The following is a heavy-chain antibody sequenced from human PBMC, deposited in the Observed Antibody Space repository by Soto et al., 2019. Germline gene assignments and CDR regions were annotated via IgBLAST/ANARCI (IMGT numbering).Heavy chain of an antibody. V-gene: IGHV1-2*02. CDR3: ARVRTVTPYYYYYGMDV. D-gene: IGHD4-17*01. J-gene: IGHJ6*02. CDR1: GYTFTGYY. CDR2: INPNSGGT. Sequence: ASVKVSCKASGYTFTGYYMHWVRQAPGQGLEWMGWINPNSGGTNYAQKFQGRVTMTRDTSISTAYMELSRLRSDDTAVYYCARVRTVTPYYYYYGMDVWGQGTTVTVS.